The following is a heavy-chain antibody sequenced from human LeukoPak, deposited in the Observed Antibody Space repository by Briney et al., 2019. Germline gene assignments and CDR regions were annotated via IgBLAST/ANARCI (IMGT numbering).Heavy chain of an antibody. Sequence: ASVKVSCKASGYAFTGYYMHWVRQAPGQGLEWMGWINPNSGGTNYAQKFQGRVTMTRDTSISTAYMELSRLRSDDTAVYYCARAPLTYCSGGSCYSGSYMDVWGKGTTVTVSS. D-gene: IGHD2-15*01. CDR2: INPNSGGT. CDR3: ARAPLTYCSGGSCYSGSYMDV. CDR1: GYAFTGYY. V-gene: IGHV1-2*02. J-gene: IGHJ6*03.